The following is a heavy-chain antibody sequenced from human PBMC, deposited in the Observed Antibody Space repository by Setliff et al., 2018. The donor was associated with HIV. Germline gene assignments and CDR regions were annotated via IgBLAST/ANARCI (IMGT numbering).Heavy chain of an antibody. CDR3: AKGSRVAGYYFDS. V-gene: IGHV3-23*01. CDR2: ISGSGDST. CDR1: GFTV. Sequence: PGGSLRLSCAAFGFTVHWVRQAPGKGLEWVSAISGSGDSTYYADSVKGRFTISRDNSKNTVYLQMNSLRAEDTAVYYCAKGSRVAGYYFDSWGQGTLVTVSS. J-gene: IGHJ4*02. D-gene: IGHD6-19*01.